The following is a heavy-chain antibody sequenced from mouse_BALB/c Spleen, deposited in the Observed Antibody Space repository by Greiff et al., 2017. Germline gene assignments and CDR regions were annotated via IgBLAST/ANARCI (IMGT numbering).Heavy chain of an antibody. Sequence: QVHVKQSGPELVKPGASVKISCKASGYSFTSYYIHWVKQRPGQGLEWIGWIFPGSGNTKYNEKFKGKATLTADTSSSTAYMQLSSLTSEDSAVYFCARSDYGNYRAMDYWGQGTSVTVSS. J-gene: IGHJ4*01. D-gene: IGHD2-1*01. V-gene: IGHV1-66*01. CDR2: IFPGSGNT. CDR1: GYSFTSYY. CDR3: ARSDYGNYRAMDY.